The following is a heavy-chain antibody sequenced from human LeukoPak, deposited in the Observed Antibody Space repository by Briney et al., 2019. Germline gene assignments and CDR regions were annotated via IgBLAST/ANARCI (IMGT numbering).Heavy chain of an antibody. V-gene: IGHV4-34*01. CDR1: GGSLSGYY. CDR3: ARGNRGDNWNDPVIAFDV. J-gene: IGHJ3*01. Sequence: SSETLSLTCAVYGGSLSGYYWDWIRQPPGKGLEWIGEINPRGSTNYNPSLKRRVTISIDTSKNQFSLKLTFVTGADTGVYYCARGNRGDNWNDPVIAFDVWGRGTMVTVSS. CDR2: INPRGST. D-gene: IGHD1-1*01.